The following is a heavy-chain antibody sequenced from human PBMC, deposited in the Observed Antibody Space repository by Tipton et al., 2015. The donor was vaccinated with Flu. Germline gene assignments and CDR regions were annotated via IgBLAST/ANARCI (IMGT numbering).Heavy chain of an antibody. D-gene: IGHD5-24*01. CDR3: ARLQTRRAFDI. CDR1: GYSISSGYY. J-gene: IGHJ3*02. Sequence: TLSLTCTVSGYSISSGYYWGWIRQPPGKGLEWIGSIYHSGSTYYNPSLKSRVTISVDTSKNQFSLKLSPVTAAATAVYYCARLQTRRAFDIWGQGTMVTVT. CDR2: IYHSGST. V-gene: IGHV4-38-2*02.